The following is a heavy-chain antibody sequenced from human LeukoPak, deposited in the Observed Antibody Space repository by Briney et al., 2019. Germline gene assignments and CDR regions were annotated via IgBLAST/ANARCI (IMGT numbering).Heavy chain of an antibody. CDR1: GFTFSIYD. Sequence: GGSLRLSCTASGFTFSIYDMSWVRQTPGKGLEWVSAISGSGDSTYYSDPVKPRFTIPRDNSKHTLYPQMNTLTADDPAVYYRARGLRTWLDYWGQGTLLTVCS. CDR2: ISGSGDST. D-gene: IGHD2-21*01. V-gene: IGHV3-23*01. CDR3: ARGLRTWLDY. J-gene: IGHJ4*02.